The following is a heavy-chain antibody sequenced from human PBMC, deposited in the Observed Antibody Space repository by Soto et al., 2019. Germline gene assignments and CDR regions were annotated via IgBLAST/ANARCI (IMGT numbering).Heavy chain of an antibody. J-gene: IGHJ4*02. CDR2: ISGSGGST. V-gene: IGHV3-23*01. Sequence: PGRSLRLSCAASGFTVSSYAMSWVRQAPGKGLEWVSAISGSGGSTYYADSVKGRFTISRDNSKNTLYLQMNSLRAEDTAVYYCAKATDSGSWYFDYWGQGTLVTVS. D-gene: IGHD1-26*01. CDR3: AKATDSGSWYFDY. CDR1: GFTVSSYA.